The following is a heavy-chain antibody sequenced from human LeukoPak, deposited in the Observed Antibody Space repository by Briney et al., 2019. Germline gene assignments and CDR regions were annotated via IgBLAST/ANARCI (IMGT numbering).Heavy chain of an antibody. CDR3: ARDAVIPAAMVDAFDI. CDR1: GGSISSYY. D-gene: IGHD2-2*01. CDR2: IYYSGST. Sequence: SETLSLTCTVSGGSISSYYWSWIRQPPGKGLEWIGYIYYSGSTNYNPSLKSRVTISVDTSKNQFSLKLSSVTAADTAVYYCARDAVIPAAMVDAFDIWGQGTMDTVSS. V-gene: IGHV4-59*01. J-gene: IGHJ3*02.